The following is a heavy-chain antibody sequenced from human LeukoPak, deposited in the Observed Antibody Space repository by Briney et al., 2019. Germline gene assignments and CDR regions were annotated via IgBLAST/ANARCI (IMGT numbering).Heavy chain of an antibody. CDR3: ARDSLDLRWYQPFDY. V-gene: IGHV4-61*02. CDR1: GDSISSGTYY. CDR2: IDASGNP. D-gene: IGHD4-23*01. Sequence: SETLSLTCTVSGDSISSGTYYWSWIRQPAGKGLEWIGRIDASGNPNYNPSLRSRLTMSVDTSKNQFSLNLRFVTAADTAVYYCARDSLDLRWYQPFDYWGQGTLVTVSS. J-gene: IGHJ4*02.